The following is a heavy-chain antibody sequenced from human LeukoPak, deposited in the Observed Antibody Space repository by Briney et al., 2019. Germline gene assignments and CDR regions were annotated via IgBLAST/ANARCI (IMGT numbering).Heavy chain of an antibody. CDR2: IYYSGST. CDR3: ARDGGLRLGRSYNWFDP. Sequence: SEALSLTCTFSGGSISSSSYYCGWIRQPPGEGREWIGCIYYSGSTYYNPSFKSRVTISVDTSKNQFSLKLSSVAAADTAVYYCARDGGLRLGRSYNWFDPWGQGTLVTVSS. V-gene: IGHV4-39*07. J-gene: IGHJ5*02. D-gene: IGHD5-12*01. CDR1: GGSISSSSYY.